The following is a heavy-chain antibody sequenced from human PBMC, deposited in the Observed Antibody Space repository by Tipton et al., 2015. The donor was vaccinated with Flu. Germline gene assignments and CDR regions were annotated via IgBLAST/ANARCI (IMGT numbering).Heavy chain of an antibody. D-gene: IGHD2-15*01. CDR3: AREVYCSGGSCYRAFDI. CDR1: GFTFSSYG. V-gene: IGHV3-33*01. CDR2: IWYDGSNK. Sequence: SLRLSCAASGFTFSSYGMHWVRQAPGKGLEWVAVIWYDGSNKYYADSVKGRFTISRDNSKNTLYLQMNSLRAEDTAVYYCAREVYCSGGSCYRAFDIWSQGTMVTVSS. J-gene: IGHJ3*02.